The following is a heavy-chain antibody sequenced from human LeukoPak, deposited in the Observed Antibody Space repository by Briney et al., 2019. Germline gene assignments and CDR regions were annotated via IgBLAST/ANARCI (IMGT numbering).Heavy chain of an antibody. V-gene: IGHV3-74*01. J-gene: IGHJ4*02. CDR2: INSDGSST. CDR3: ARVRYSYGYESFDY. Sequence: GGSLRLSCAASGFTFSSYGMHWVRQAPGKGLVWVSRINSDGSSTSYADSVKGRFTISRDNAKNTLYLQMNSLRAEDTAVYYCARVRYSYGYESFDYWGQGTLVTVSS. D-gene: IGHD5-18*01. CDR1: GFTFSSYG.